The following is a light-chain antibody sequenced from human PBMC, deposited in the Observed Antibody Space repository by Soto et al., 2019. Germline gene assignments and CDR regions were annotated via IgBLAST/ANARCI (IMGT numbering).Light chain of an antibody. CDR3: QQRSNWPIT. J-gene: IGKJ5*01. CDR1: LSVSVY. Sequence: VGLAESPGTLSLSPEERDTLSCRTSLSVSVYLDWYQQKPGQAPRLLIYDASNRATGIPARFSGSGSGTDFTLTISSLEPEDFAVYYCQQRSNWPITFGQGTRLEIK. V-gene: IGKV3-11*01. CDR2: DAS.